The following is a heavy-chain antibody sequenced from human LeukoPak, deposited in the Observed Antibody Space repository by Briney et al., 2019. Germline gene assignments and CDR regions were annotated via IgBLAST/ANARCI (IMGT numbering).Heavy chain of an antibody. Sequence: GGSLRLSCAASGFTFSSYAMSWVRQAPGKGLEWVSAISGSGGSTYYADSVKGRFTISRDNSKNTLYLQMNSLRAEDTAVYYCAKDNSGSYYPNWFDPWGQGTLATVSS. CDR1: GFTFSSYA. D-gene: IGHD3-10*01. CDR3: AKDNSGSYYPNWFDP. CDR2: ISGSGGST. J-gene: IGHJ5*02. V-gene: IGHV3-23*01.